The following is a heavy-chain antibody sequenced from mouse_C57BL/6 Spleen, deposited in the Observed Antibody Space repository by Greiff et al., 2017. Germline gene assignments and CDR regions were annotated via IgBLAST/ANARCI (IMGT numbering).Heavy chain of an antibody. V-gene: IGHV3-6*01. CDR2: ISYDGSN. D-gene: IGHD2-1*01. CDR1: GYSITSGYY. Sequence: ESGPGLVKPSQSLSLTCSVTGYSITSGYYWNWIRQFPGNKLEWMGYISYDGSNNYNPSLKNRISITRDTSKNQFFLKLNSVTTEDTATYYCARDAGGNYGPYYFDYWGQGTTLTVSS. CDR3: ARDAGGNYGPYYFDY. J-gene: IGHJ2*01.